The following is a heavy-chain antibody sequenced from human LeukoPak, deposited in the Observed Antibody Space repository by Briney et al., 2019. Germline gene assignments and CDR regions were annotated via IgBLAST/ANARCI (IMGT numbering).Heavy chain of an antibody. CDR3: AREIITFGGVIALDY. CDR1: GFTFSSYG. D-gene: IGHD3-16*02. CDR2: IWYDGSNK. Sequence: GRSLGLSCAASGFTFSSYGMHWVRQAPGKGLEWVAVIWYDGSNKYYADSVKGRFTISRDNSKNTLYLQMNSLRAEDTAVYYCAREIITFGGVIALDYWGQGTLVTVSS. J-gene: IGHJ4*02. V-gene: IGHV3-33*01.